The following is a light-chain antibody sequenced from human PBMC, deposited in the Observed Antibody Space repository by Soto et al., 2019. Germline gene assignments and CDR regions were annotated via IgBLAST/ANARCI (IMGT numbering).Light chain of an antibody. CDR1: QSVSSSY. J-gene: IGKJ3*01. Sequence: EIVLTQSPGTLSLSPGERATLSCRASQSVSSSYLAWYPQKPGQAPRLLIYGASGRATGIPDRFSGSGSGTDFTLTISRLEPEDFAVYYCQQYGGSPIFTFGPGTKVDIK. V-gene: IGKV3-20*01. CDR2: GAS. CDR3: QQYGGSPIFT.